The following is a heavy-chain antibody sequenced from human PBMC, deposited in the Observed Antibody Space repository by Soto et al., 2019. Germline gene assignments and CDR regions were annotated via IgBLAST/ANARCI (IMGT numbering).Heavy chain of an antibody. CDR3: TTDGNIVATMTFLPFDY. Sequence: EVQLVESGGGLVKPGGSLRLSCAASGFTFSNAWMSWVRQAPGKGLEWVGRIKSKTDGGTTDYAAPVKGRFTISRDDSKNTLYLQMNSLKTADTAVYYCTTDGNIVATMTFLPFDYWGQGTLVTVSS. D-gene: IGHD5-12*01. J-gene: IGHJ4*02. V-gene: IGHV3-15*01. CDR1: GFTFSNAW. CDR2: IKSKTDGGTT.